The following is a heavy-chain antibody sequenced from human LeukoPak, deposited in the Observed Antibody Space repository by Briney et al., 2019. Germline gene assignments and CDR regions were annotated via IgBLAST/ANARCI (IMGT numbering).Heavy chain of an antibody. V-gene: IGHV3-23*01. CDR2: ISGSGGST. J-gene: IGHJ4*02. D-gene: IGHD6-13*01. CDR3: AKDLPRYSSSWTSGY. Sequence: GGSLRLSCAASGFTFSSYAMSWVRQAPGKGLEWVLAISGSGGSTYYADSVKGRFTISRDNSKNTLYLQMNSLRAEDTAVYYCAKDLPRYSSSWTSGYWGQGTLVTVSS. CDR1: GFTFSSYA.